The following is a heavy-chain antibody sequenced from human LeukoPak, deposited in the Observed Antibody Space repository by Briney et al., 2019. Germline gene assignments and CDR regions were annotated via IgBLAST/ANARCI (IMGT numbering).Heavy chain of an antibody. J-gene: IGHJ4*02. V-gene: IGHV3-53*01. Sequence: GGSLRLSCAASGFTFSSNYMSWVRQAPGKGLEWVSVIYSGGSTYYADSVKGRFTISRDNSKNTLYLQMNSLRAEDTAVYYCARGPPAVAGTFSDYWGQGTLVTVSS. D-gene: IGHD6-19*01. CDR3: ARGPPAVAGTFSDY. CDR1: GFTFSSNY. CDR2: IYSGGST.